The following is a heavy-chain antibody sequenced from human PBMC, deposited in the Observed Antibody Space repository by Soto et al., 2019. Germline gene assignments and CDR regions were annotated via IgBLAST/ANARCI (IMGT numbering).Heavy chain of an antibody. CDR3: ARAPTTVRKPFYLDY. V-gene: IGHV3-23*01. CDR1: GFTFTSYA. CDR2: ISGSGGTT. D-gene: IGHD4-17*01. Sequence: EVQLLESGGGLVLPGGSLRLSCAASGFTFTSYALSWVRQAPGRGLEWVSAISGSGGTTYDADSVKGRFTISRDKSKSALYLHLDSLRVDDTAVYYCARAPTTVRKPFYLDYWGQGALVSVSS. J-gene: IGHJ4*02.